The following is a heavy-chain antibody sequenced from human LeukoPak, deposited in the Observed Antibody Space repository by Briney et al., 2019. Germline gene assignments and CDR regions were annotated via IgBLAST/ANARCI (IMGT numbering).Heavy chain of an antibody. V-gene: IGHV3-23*01. J-gene: IGHJ4*02. CDR2: ISGSGGGT. CDR1: GFTFNNYA. CDR3: AKDQMVVVAAIAFDY. D-gene: IGHD2-15*01. Sequence: GGSLRLSCEASGFTFNNYAMSWVRQAPGKGLEWVSVISGSGGGTYYADSVKGRFTISRDNSKNTLYLQMNSLRAEDTAVYYCAKDQMVVVAAIAFDYWGQGTLVTVSS.